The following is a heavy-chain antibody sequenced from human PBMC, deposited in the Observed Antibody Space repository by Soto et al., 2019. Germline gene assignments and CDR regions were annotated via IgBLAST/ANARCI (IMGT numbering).Heavy chain of an antibody. J-gene: IGHJ4*02. Sequence: PSETLSLTCAVHGGSFSGYYWGWIRQPPGKGLECIGSIYYSGGTYYNPSLKSRVTISVDTSKNQFSLKLSSVTAADTAMYYCARSSIAPRLFMYPFDYWGQGTLVTVSS. CDR2: IYYSGGT. V-gene: IGHV4-39*01. D-gene: IGHD6-6*01. CDR3: ARSSIAPRLFMYPFDY. CDR1: GGSFSGYY.